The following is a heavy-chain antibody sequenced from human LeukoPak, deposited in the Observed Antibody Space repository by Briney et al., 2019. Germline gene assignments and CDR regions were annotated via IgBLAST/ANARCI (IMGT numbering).Heavy chain of an antibody. CDR1: GGSFSGYY. J-gene: IGHJ5*02. V-gene: IGHV4-34*01. Sequence: SETLSLTCAVYGGSFSGYYWSWIRQPPGKGLEWIGEINHSGSTNYNPSLKSRVTISVDTSKNQFSLKLSSVTAADTAVYYCARVDCSSTSCYTPRLFDPWGQGTLVTVSS. CDR2: INHSGST. D-gene: IGHD2-2*02. CDR3: ARVDCSSTSCYTPRLFDP.